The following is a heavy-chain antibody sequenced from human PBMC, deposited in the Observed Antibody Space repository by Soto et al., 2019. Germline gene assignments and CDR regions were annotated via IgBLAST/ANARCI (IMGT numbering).Heavy chain of an antibody. D-gene: IGHD6-6*01. CDR1: GFTFSSYG. CDR3: AKAVPTSHIAARPGFGIDP. Sequence: QVQLVESGGGVVQPGRSLRLSCAASGFTFSSYGMHWVRQAPGKGLEWVAVISYDGSNKYYADSVKGRFTISRDNSKNTLYLQMNSLRAEDTAVYYCAKAVPTSHIAARPGFGIDPWGQGTLVTVSS. V-gene: IGHV3-30*18. J-gene: IGHJ5*02. CDR2: ISYDGSNK.